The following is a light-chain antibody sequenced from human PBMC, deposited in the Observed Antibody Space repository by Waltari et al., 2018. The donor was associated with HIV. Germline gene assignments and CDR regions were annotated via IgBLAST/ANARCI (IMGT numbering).Light chain of an antibody. CDR1: QNITTY. CDR3: QQTYSLPLT. J-gene: IGKJ4*01. V-gene: IGKV1-39*01. Sequence: DIQMTQSPSSLSASVGDSVTLTCRASQNITTYLSWYQQIPGKAPLLLLYAASTLQSGVASRFSGSGSGTDFTLTISSLQPGDFASYYCQQTYSLPLTFGGGTKVEIK. CDR2: AAS.